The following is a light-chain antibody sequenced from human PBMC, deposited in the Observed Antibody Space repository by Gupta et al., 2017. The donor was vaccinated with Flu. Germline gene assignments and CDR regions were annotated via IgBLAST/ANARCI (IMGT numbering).Light chain of an antibody. V-gene: IGLV2-23*02. J-gene: IGLJ1*01. CDR3: CSVVIGGTYV. Sequence: QSALTQPASVSGSPGQWITISCTGSTSDVGGHDRVSWYQQHPGKAPKLIIYDVNKRPSGASNRFSASKSGNTAFLTISGLQGEDEADYYCCSVVIGGTYVFGSGTKVTVL. CDR1: TSDVGGHDR. CDR2: DVN.